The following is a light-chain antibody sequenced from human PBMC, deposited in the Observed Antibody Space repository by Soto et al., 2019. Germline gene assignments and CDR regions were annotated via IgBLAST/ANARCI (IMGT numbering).Light chain of an antibody. CDR3: HQYNNWPYT. Sequence: EIVMTQSPATLSVSPGERATLSCRASQNIGINLAWYQQKPGQAPRRLIYGASTRAPGIPARFSGSGSGTEFTLNISSLQAEDFAVYYCHQYNNWPYTFGQGTKLEIK. V-gene: IGKV3D-15*01. J-gene: IGKJ2*01. CDR1: QNIGIN. CDR2: GAS.